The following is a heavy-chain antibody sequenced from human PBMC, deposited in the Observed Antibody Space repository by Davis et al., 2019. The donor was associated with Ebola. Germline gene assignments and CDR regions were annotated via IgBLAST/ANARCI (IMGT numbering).Heavy chain of an antibody. Sequence: GESLKISCAASGFTFSSYAMHWVRQASGKGLEWVGRIRSKANSYATAYAASVKGRFTISRDDSKNTAYLQMNSLKTEDTAVYYCTYSVVVTAMSDYWGQGTLVTVSS. CDR2: IRSKANSYAT. V-gene: IGHV3-73*01. D-gene: IGHD2-21*02. CDR1: GFTFSSYA. CDR3: TYSVVVTAMSDY. J-gene: IGHJ4*02.